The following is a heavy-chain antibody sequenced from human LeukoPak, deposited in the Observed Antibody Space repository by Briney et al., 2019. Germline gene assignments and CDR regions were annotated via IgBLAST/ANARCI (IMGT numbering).Heavy chain of an antibody. CDR3: AGEGGDFWSGDAFDI. J-gene: IGHJ3*02. D-gene: IGHD3-3*01. CDR1: GGTFSSYA. CDR2: IIPILGIA. V-gene: IGHV1-69*04. Sequence: SVKVSCKASGGTFSSYAISWVRQAPGQGLEWMGRIIPILGIANYAQKFQGRVTITADKSTSTAYMELSSLRSEDTAVYYCAGEGGDFWSGDAFDIWGQGTKVTVSS.